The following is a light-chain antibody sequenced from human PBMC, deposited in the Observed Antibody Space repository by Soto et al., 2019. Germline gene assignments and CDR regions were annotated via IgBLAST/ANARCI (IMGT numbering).Light chain of an antibody. V-gene: IGLV1-51*02. Sequence: QAVVTQPPSVSAAPGQKVTISCSGSSSNIGITSVSWYQQLPEAAPKLLIYENDKRPSGIPDRFSGSKSGTSATLGITGLQTGDEADYYCGTWDSSLSADVFGTGTKVTVL. CDR1: SSNIGITS. J-gene: IGLJ1*01. CDR3: GTWDSSLSADV. CDR2: END.